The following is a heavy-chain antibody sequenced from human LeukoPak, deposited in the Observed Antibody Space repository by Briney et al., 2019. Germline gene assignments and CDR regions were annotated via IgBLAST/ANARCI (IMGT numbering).Heavy chain of an antibody. CDR2: ISDSGGTT. CDR1: GFTSSNYA. J-gene: IGHJ4*02. CDR3: AKGVDSSSWYSFDY. V-gene: IGHV3-23*01. Sequence: HPGGSLRLSCAASGFTSSNYAMSWVRQAPGKGLEWVSGISDSGGTTYYADSVKGRFTISRDNSKNTLYLQMNSLRAEDTAVYYCAKGVDSSSWYSFDYWGQGTLVTVSS. D-gene: IGHD6-13*01.